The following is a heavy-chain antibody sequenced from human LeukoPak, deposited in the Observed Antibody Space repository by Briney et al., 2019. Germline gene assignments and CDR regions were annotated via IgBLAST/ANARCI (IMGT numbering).Heavy chain of an antibody. Sequence: PGGSLRLSCAASGFTFSSYGMNWVRQAPGKGLEWVSYISSSSSTIYYADSVKGRFTISRDNAKNSLYLQMNSLRAEDTAVYYCARRKGGYIDYWGQGTLVTVSS. CDR3: ARRKGGYIDY. V-gene: IGHV3-48*01. J-gene: IGHJ4*02. CDR1: GFTFSSYG. CDR2: ISSSSSTI. D-gene: IGHD3-16*01.